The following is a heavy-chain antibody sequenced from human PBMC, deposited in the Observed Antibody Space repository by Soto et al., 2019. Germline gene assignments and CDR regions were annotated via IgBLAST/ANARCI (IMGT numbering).Heavy chain of an antibody. CDR2: ISAYNGNT. J-gene: IGHJ5*02. V-gene: IGHV1-18*04. CDR1: GYTFTSYG. Sequence: ASVKVSCKASGYTFTSYGISWVRQAPGQGLEWMGWISAYNGNTNYAQKLQGRVTMTTDTSTSTAYMELRSLRSDDTAVYYCARVPYGDFNNWFDPWGQGTLVTVSS. CDR3: ARVPYGDFNNWFDP. D-gene: IGHD4-17*01.